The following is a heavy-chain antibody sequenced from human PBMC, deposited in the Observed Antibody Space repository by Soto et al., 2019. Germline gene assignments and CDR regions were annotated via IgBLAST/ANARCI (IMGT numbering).Heavy chain of an antibody. CDR1: GGSISSSSYY. Sequence: SETLSLTCTVSGGSISSSSYYWGWIRQPPGKGLEWIGSIYYSGSTYYNPSLKSRVTISVDTSKNQFSLKLSSVTAADTAVYYCARLSDYSNWRGYRYYYYMDVWGKGTTVTVSS. CDR3: ARLSDYSNWRGYRYYYYMDV. CDR2: IYYSGST. J-gene: IGHJ6*03. V-gene: IGHV4-39*01. D-gene: IGHD4-4*01.